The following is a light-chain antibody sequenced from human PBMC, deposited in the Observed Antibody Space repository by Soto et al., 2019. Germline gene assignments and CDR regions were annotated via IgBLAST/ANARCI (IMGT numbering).Light chain of an antibody. CDR3: HQYNNWPPWT. Sequence: EIVMTQSPATLSVSPGERATLSCRASQSVSSNLAWYQQEPGQAPRLLIYGASTRATGIPARFSGSGSGTESTLTISSLQSEDYAVYYCHQYNNWPPWTFGQGTKVDIK. V-gene: IGKV3-15*01. J-gene: IGKJ1*01. CDR2: GAS. CDR1: QSVSSN.